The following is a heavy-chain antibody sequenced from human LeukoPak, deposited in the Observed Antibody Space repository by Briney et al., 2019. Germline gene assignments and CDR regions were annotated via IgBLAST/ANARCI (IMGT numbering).Heavy chain of an antibody. Sequence: AGGSLRLSCAASGFTVSSNYMSWVRQAPGKGLEWVSVIYSGGSTYYAESVKGRFTISRDNSKNTLYLQMNSLRAEDTAVYYCARDEHDFWSGYSDYWGQGTLVTVSS. CDR1: GFTVSSNY. V-gene: IGHV3-66*02. J-gene: IGHJ4*02. CDR2: IYSGGST. CDR3: ARDEHDFWSGYSDY. D-gene: IGHD3-3*01.